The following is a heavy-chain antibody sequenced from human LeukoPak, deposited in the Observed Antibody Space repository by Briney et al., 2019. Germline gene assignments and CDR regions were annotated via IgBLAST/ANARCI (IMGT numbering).Heavy chain of an antibody. J-gene: IGHJ4*02. CDR2: ISGSGGST. V-gene: IGHV3-23*01. CDR1: GFTFTNYA. CDR3: ANKWASGIDY. Sequence: GGSLRLSCAASGFTFTNYAMSWVRQAPGKGLEWVSTISGSGGSTYYADSVKGRFTISRDNSKNTLYLQVNSLRAEDTAVYHCANKWASGIDYWGQGTLVTVS. D-gene: IGHD3-10*01.